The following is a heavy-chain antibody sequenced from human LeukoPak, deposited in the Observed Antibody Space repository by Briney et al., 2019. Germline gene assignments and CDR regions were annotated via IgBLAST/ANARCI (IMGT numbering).Heavy chain of an antibody. J-gene: IGHJ4*02. CDR2: IKEDGGEK. V-gene: IGHV3-7*01. Sequence: GSLRLSFAASGFPLSSYWMSWVRPAPGKGLEWVANIKEDGGEKNYVDSVKGRFTISRDNAKNSLYLQMNSLRAEDTAVYYCARDRGYSTFDYWGQGTLVTVSS. D-gene: IGHD4-23*01. CDR1: GFPLSSYW. CDR3: ARDRGYSTFDY.